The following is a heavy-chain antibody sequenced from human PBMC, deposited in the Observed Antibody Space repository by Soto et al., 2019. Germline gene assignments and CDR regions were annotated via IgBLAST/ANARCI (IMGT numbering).Heavy chain of an antibody. CDR1: GFTLSSYW. Sequence: PGGSLRLSCAASGFTLSSYWMYWVRQAPGKGLVWVSRINSDGSSTSYADSVKGRFTISRDNAKNTLYLQMNSLRAEDTAVYYCTSGPPMYCSSSSCYASPFDYWGQRTLVTVS. CDR3: TSGPPMYCSSSSCYASPFDY. J-gene: IGHJ4*02. CDR2: INSDGSST. V-gene: IGHV3-74*01. D-gene: IGHD2-2*01.